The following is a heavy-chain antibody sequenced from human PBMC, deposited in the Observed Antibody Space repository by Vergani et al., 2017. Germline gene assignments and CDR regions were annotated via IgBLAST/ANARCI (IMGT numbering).Heavy chain of an antibody. CDR1: GFNFQIYW. D-gene: IGHD3-10*01. Sequence: EVLLVESGGDLVQPGGSLRLSCEASGFNFQIYWMGWVRQTAEKGLEWVANIKQDGSEDYYVDSVKGRFTITRDNAKKFIYLQMNSLRAEDTAVYYCARDYLDFSGSGSPYYFDHWGQGTQVTVSS. CDR2: IKQDGSED. CDR3: ARDYLDFSGSGSPYYFDH. V-gene: IGHV3-7*01. J-gene: IGHJ4*02.